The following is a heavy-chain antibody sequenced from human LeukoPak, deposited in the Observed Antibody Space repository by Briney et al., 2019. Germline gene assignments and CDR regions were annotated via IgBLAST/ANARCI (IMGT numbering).Heavy chain of an antibody. J-gene: IGHJ4*02. CDR2: INSDGSST. D-gene: IGHD5-18*01. Sequence: GESLRLSCAASGFTFSSHWMHWVRQAPGKGLVWVSRINSDGSSTSYADSVKGRFTISRDNAKNTLYLQMNSLRGEDTALYYCASLGYSYTYSFDYWGQGTLVTVSS. CDR1: GFTFSSHW. V-gene: IGHV3-74*01. CDR3: ASLGYSYTYSFDY.